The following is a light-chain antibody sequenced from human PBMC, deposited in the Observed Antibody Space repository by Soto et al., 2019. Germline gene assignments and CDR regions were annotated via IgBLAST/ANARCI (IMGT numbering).Light chain of an antibody. CDR1: QDVSSK. J-gene: IGKJ4*01. CDR3: QQYIRWPLT. CDR2: DAS. V-gene: IGKV3D-15*01. Sequence: EFVVTQSPATLSVSPGERVTLSCRTSQDVSSKLAWYQQKAGQAPSLLIYDASTRATGTPARFSGSGSGTEFTLAVSSLQSEDYAVYFCQQYIRWPLTFGGGTKVDIK.